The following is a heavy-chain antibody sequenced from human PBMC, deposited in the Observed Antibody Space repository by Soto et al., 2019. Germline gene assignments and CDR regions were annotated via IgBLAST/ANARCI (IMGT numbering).Heavy chain of an antibody. CDR3: ARDIGGISAS. CDR2: ISYDGSYE. Sequence: GGSLRLSCAASGFTFNKYSMHWGRQAPGKGLEWVAVISYDGSYEYYADSVKGRFTISRDNSKNTLTLQMSSLRAEDTGVYYCARDIGGISASWGQGPLVTVSS. D-gene: IGHD2-15*01. CDR1: GFTFNKYS. J-gene: IGHJ5*02. V-gene: IGHV3-30-3*01.